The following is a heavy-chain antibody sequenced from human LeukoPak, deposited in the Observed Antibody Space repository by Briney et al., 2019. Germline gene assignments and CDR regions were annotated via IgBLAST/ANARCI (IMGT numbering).Heavy chain of an antibody. CDR3: AKAEYIVVVPAAIPVGYFDY. V-gene: IGHV3-23*01. CDR1: GFTFSSYA. J-gene: IGHJ4*02. D-gene: IGHD2-2*02. Sequence: GGSLRLSRAASGFTFSSYAMSWVRQAPGKGLEWVSAISGSGGSTYYADSVKGRFTISRDNSKNTLYLQMNSLRAEDTAVYYCAKAEYIVVVPAAIPVGYFDYWGQGTLVTVSS. CDR2: ISGSGGST.